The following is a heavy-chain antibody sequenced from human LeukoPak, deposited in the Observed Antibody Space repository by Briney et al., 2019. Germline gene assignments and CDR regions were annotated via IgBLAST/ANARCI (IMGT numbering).Heavy chain of an antibody. Sequence: GGSLRLSCAASGFTFDDYAMHWVQQAPGKGLEWVSGISWNRGSIGYADSVKGRFTISRDNAKNSLYLQMNSLRAEDTALYYCAKGGYSGYDHPAFDYWGQGTLVTVSS. CDR2: ISWNRGSI. CDR1: GFTFDDYA. J-gene: IGHJ4*02. D-gene: IGHD5-12*01. CDR3: AKGGYSGYDHPAFDY. V-gene: IGHV3-9*01.